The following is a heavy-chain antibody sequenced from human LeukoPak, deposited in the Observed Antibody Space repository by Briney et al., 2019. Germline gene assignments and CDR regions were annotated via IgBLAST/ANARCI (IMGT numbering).Heavy chain of an antibody. CDR1: GGSISSGGEY. V-gene: IGHV4-31*03. D-gene: IGHD3-22*01. CDR3: AREKTAYYYDSSGFSEGAFDI. Sequence: KPSATLSLTCTVSGGSISSGGEYWSWIRQHPGKGLEWIGYVYYSGSTYYNPSLKSRVTISVDTSENQFSLKLSSVTAADTAVYYCAREKTAYYYDSSGFSEGAFDIWGRGTMVTVSS. J-gene: IGHJ3*02. CDR2: VYYSGST.